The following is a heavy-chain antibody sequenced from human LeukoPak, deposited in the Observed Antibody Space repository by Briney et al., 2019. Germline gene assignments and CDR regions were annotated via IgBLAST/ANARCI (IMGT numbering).Heavy chain of an antibody. Sequence: ASVKVSCKASGYTFTSYWIQWVRQAPGQGLEWMGLINPDGGSTAYAHRIQGRVIMTRDTSTSTAYMDLSSLRSEDTAVYHCARAPRNSSTMLDFWGQGTLVTISS. D-gene: IGHD6-13*01. CDR2: INPDGGST. V-gene: IGHV1-46*01. J-gene: IGHJ4*02. CDR1: GYTFTSYW. CDR3: ARAPRNSSTMLDF.